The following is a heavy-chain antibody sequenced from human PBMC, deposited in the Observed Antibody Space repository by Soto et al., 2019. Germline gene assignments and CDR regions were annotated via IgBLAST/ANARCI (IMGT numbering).Heavy chain of an antibody. V-gene: IGHV1-69*13. D-gene: IGHD6-13*01. CDR3: ARGGIAAANFDY. Sequence: SVKVSCKASGGTFSSYSISWVRQAPGQGIEWMGRITPIFATANCAQKFQGRVTITADESTSTAYMELRSLRSDDTAVYYCARGGIAAANFDYWGQGTLVTVSS. J-gene: IGHJ4*02. CDR2: ITPIFATA. CDR1: GGTFSSYS.